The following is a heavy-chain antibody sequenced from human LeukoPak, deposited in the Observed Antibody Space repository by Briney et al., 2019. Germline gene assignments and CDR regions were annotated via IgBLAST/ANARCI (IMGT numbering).Heavy chain of an antibody. CDR1: GGSISSSSYY. Sequence: SETLSLTCTVSGGSISSSSYYWGWIRQPPGKGLEWIGSIYYSGSTFYNPSLKSRVTMSIDKSRNQFSLRMSSVTAADTAVYYCAGVRLGSSGFSEYFEHWGQGTLVTVSS. J-gene: IGHJ1*01. V-gene: IGHV4-39*07. CDR3: AGVRLGSSGFSEYFEH. CDR2: IYYSGST. D-gene: IGHD3-22*01.